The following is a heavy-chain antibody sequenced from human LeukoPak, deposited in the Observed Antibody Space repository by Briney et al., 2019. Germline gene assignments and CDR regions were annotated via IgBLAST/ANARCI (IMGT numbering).Heavy chain of an antibody. D-gene: IGHD5-24*01. V-gene: IGHV4-34*01. CDR1: GGSFSGYY. Sequence: SETLSLTCAVYGGSFSGYYWRWVRQPPGKGLEWIGDINHGGSTNYSPSLKSRVTISADTSKNHFSLRLSAVTAADTAVYYFAGGRGRGGCRQGDYWGQGTLVTVPS. CDR2: INHGGST. CDR3: AGGRGRGGCRQGDY. J-gene: IGHJ4*02.